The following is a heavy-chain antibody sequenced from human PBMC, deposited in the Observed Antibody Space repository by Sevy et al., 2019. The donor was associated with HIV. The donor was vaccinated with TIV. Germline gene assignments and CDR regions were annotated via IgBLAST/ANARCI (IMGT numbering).Heavy chain of an antibody. J-gene: IGHJ3*02. CDR2: ITDGGGTT. CDR3: AKRVAGALAALDI. CDR1: GFTFRNYV. V-gene: IGHV3-23*01. D-gene: IGHD3-10*01. Sequence: GGSLRLSCAASGFTFRNYVMNWVRQPPGKGLEWVSVITDGGGTTYYADSVKGRFTISRDDSKSTLYLQMKSLRVEDTAVYFCAKRVAGALAALDIWGQGTMVTVSS.